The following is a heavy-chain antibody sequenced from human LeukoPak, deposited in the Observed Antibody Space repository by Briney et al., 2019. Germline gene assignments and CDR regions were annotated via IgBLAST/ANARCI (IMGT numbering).Heavy chain of an antibody. CDR2: IGGSGSTT. D-gene: IGHD3-10*01. J-gene: IGHJ3*02. V-gene: IGHV3-23*01. Sequence: GGSLRLSCSASGFTFSVYAMSWVRQAPGKGLEWVSSIGGSGSTTDYADSVKGRFSISRDNSKSTLYLQMNSLRAEDTAVYYCEKPLGKDAFDIWGQGTMVTVSS. CDR1: GFTFSVYA. CDR3: EKPLGKDAFDI.